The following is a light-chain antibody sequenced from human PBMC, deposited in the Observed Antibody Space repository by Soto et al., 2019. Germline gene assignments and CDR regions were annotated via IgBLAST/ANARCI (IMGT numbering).Light chain of an antibody. CDR3: QQYYTSPPIT. CDR2: WAS. CDR1: QSVLYNSNSKDY. J-gene: IGKJ3*01. Sequence: TQAPDALALLKEERATISRKSSQSVLYNSNSKDYLAWYQQKAGQPPRLLISWASTRESGVPDRFSGSGSGTNFTLTINSLQAEDVAVYYCQQYYTSPPITFGPATIV. V-gene: IGKV4-1*01.